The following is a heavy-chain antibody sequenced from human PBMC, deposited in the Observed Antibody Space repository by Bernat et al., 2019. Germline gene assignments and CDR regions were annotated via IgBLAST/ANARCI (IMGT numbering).Heavy chain of an antibody. D-gene: IGHD3-10*01. CDR1: GFTFSSYG. CDR2: IWYDGSNK. CDR3: ARDRTTMVRGVTYAYYFGMDV. J-gene: IGHJ6*02. V-gene: IGHV3-33*01. Sequence: QVQLVESGGGVVQPGRSLRLSCAASGFTFSSYGMHWVRQAPGKGLEWVAVIWYDGSNKYYADSVKGRFTISRDNSKNTLYLQMNSLRAEDTDVYYCARDRTTMVRGVTYAYYFGMDVWGQGTTVTVSS.